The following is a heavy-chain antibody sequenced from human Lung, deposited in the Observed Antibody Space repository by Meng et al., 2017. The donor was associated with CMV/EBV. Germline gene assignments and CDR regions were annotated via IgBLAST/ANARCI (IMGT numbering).Heavy chain of an antibody. J-gene: IGHJ4*03. D-gene: IGHD3-10*01. Sequence: GESXKISCAASGFTFNIYEMSWVRQAPGKGLEWVSYISIRSSNIYYADAVKGRFTISRDNAKNSLYLQMNSLRAEDTALYYCARGDAARGVDSWGHGTLVTVSS. V-gene: IGHV3-21*06. CDR3: ARGDAARGVDS. CDR1: GFTFNIYE. CDR2: ISIRSSNI.